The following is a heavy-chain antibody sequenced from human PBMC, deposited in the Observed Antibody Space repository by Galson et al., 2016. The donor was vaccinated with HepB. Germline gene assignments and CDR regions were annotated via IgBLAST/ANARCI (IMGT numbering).Heavy chain of an antibody. CDR3: AREGVIYDSSGAMRDYYYGMDV. V-gene: IGHV3-33*01. CDR2: IWYGGSDK. Sequence: SLRLSCAASGFTFSSYGMHWVRRAPGKGLEWVAVIWYGGSDKDYADSVKGRFTVSRDNSKNTLYLEMNSLRADDTAVYYCAREGVIYDSSGAMRDYYYGMDVWGQGTTVTVSS. CDR1: GFTFSSYG. J-gene: IGHJ6*02. D-gene: IGHD3-22*01.